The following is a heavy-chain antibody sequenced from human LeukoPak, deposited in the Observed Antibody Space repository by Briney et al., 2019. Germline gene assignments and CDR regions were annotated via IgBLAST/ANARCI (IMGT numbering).Heavy chain of an antibody. V-gene: IGHV3-66*01. CDR2: IYTGGNT. J-gene: IGHJ4*02. D-gene: IGHD3-22*01. CDR3: ARGQIDLLRNYFDS. CDR1: GFIVSQKY. Sequence: PGGSLRLSCAASGFIVSQKYMAWVRQAPGKGLEWLSIIYTGGNTVSAESVKGRFIISRDNSRNTVHLQMNSLRDDDTAVYYCARGQIDLLRNYFDSWGPGTLVAVSS.